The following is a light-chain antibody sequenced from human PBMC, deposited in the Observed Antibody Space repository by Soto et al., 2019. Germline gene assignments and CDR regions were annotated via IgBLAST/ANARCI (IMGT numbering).Light chain of an antibody. V-gene: IGKV3-20*01. Sequence: EIVLTQSPGTLSLSPGERATLSCRASQYVSSTYLAWYQQKPGQSPRLLIYGASGMATGIPDRFSGSGSGADFTLTISRLEPEDFAMYYCQQYGSSPRTFGGGTKVDIK. CDR1: QYVSSTY. CDR3: QQYGSSPRT. J-gene: IGKJ4*01. CDR2: GAS.